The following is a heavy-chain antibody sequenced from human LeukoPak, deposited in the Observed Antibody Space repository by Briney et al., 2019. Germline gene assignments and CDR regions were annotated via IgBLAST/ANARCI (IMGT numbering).Heavy chain of an antibody. J-gene: IGHJ5*02. D-gene: IGHD2-2*01. CDR3: ARGAYCSSTSCGWFDP. Sequence: ASVKVSCKASGYTFTGYYMHWVRQAPGQGLEWMGWINPNSGGTNYAQKFQGRVTMTRDTSISTAYMELSRLRSDDTAVYYCARGAYCSSTSCGWFDPWGQGTLVTVSS. V-gene: IGHV1-2*02. CDR2: INPNSGGT. CDR1: GYTFTGYY.